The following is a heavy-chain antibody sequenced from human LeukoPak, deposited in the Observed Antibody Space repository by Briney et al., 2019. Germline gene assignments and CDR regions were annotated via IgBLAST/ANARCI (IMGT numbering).Heavy chain of an antibody. CDR3: ARDNCAFSGSYWICSYGMEV. V-gene: IGHV3-23*01. J-gene: IGHJ6*04. CDR1: GFTFSNYA. CDR2: ISGRGGST. D-gene: IGHD3-10*01. Sequence: GGSRRLSCAASGFTFSNYAMSWVRHAPGKVLEWVASISGRGGSTYYADSVEGRITISRDTSKKPLYLQMHPMRGEATGVYYCARDNCAFSGSYWICSYGMEVWGKGKPVTVSS.